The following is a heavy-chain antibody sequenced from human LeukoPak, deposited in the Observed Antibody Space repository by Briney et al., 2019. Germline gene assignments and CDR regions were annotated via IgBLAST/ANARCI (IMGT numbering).Heavy chain of an antibody. CDR2: MNPNSGNT. CDR3: ARSFITMVRGVFLVY. J-gene: IGHJ4*02. V-gene: IGHV1-8*02. CDR1: GYTFTCFY. D-gene: IGHD3-10*01. Sequence: ASVKVSCKASGYTFTCFYIHWVRQATGQGLEWMGWMNPNSGNTGYAQKFQGRVTMTRNTSISTAYMELSSLRSEDTAVYYCARSFITMVRGVFLVYWGQGTLVTVSS.